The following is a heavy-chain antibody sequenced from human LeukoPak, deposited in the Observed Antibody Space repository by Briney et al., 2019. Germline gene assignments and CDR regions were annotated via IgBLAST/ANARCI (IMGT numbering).Heavy chain of an antibody. CDR1: GFTFSSHA. CDR3: AKDIHYDGLDAFDI. V-gene: IGHV3-23*03. D-gene: IGHD3-22*01. J-gene: IGHJ3*02. Sequence: GGSLGLSCAASGFTFSSHAMSWVRQAPGKGLEWVSVINSGGSDTYYAGSVKGRFTISRDNSKNTLYLQMNSLRAEDTAVYYCAKDIHYDGLDAFDIWGQGTMVTVSS. CDR2: INSGGSDT.